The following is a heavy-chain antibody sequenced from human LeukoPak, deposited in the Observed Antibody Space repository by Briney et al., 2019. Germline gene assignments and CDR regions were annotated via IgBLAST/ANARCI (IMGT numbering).Heavy chain of an antibody. D-gene: IGHD3-22*01. CDR2: IYYSGST. CDR1: GGSISSYY. J-gene: IGHJ4*02. Sequence: SSETLSLTCTVSGGSISSYYWSWIRQPPGKGLEWIGYIYYSGSTNYNPSLKSRVTISVDASKNQFSLKLSSVTAADTAVYYCARAISAYDSSGYYYLDYWGQGTLVTVSS. V-gene: IGHV4-59*01. CDR3: ARAISAYDSSGYYYLDY.